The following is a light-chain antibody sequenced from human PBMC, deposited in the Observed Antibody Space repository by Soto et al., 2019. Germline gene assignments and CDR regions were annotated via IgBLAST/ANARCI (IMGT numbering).Light chain of an antibody. CDR1: QTVNANY. V-gene: IGKV3-20*01. CDR3: QQYGDTWWT. Sequence: EVVVTQSPGTLSFAPGESATLSGRASQTVNANYLAWYQLKACQAPRLLIYGASRRATGIPDRFTGSGSGTDFTLTISRLEPEDFAVYYCQQYGDTWWTFGQGTKVEIK. J-gene: IGKJ1*01. CDR2: GAS.